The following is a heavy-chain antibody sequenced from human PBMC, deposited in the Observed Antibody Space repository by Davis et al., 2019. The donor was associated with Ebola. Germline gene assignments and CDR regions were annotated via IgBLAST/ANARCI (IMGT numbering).Heavy chain of an antibody. CDR3: VKGLERKLIVVVTALMDY. CDR2: ISSNGGST. Sequence: PGGSLRLSCSASGFTFSSYAMHWVRQAPGKGLEYVSAISSNGGSTYYADSVKGRFTISRDNSKNTLYLQMSSLRAEDTAVYYCVKGLERKLIVVVTALMDYWGQGTLVTVSS. J-gene: IGHJ4*02. D-gene: IGHD2-21*02. V-gene: IGHV3-64D*08. CDR1: GFTFSSYA.